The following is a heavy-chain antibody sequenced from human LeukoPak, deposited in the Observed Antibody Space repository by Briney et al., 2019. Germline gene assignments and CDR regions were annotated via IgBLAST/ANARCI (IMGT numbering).Heavy chain of an antibody. CDR1: GGSFSGYY. D-gene: IGHD3-10*01. V-gene: IGHV4-34*01. Sequence: SETRSLTCAVYGGSFSGYYWSWIRQPPGKGLEWIGEINHSGSTNYNPSLKSRVTISVDTSKNQFSLKLSSVTAADTAVYYCAGSGSYFYYYYYYMDVWGKGTTVTVSS. CDR3: AGSGSYFYYYYYYMDV. J-gene: IGHJ6*03. CDR2: INHSGST.